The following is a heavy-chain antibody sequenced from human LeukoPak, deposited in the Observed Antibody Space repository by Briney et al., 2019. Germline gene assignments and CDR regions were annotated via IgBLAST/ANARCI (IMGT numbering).Heavy chain of an antibody. CDR1: GGCISSYY. V-gene: IGHV4-4*07. J-gene: IGHJ2*01. CDR2: IYTSGST. CDR3: ARGLSPRLNIVASGYFDL. D-gene: IGHD5-12*01. Sequence: SETLSLTCTVSGGCISSYYWSWIRQPAGKGLEWIGRIYTSGSTNYNPSLKSRVTMSVDTSKNQFSLKLSSVTAADTAVYYCARGLSPRLNIVASGYFDLWGRGTLVTVSS.